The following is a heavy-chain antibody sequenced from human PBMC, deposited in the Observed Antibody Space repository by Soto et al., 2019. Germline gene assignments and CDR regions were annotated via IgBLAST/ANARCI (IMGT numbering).Heavy chain of an antibody. J-gene: IGHJ4*02. V-gene: IGHV1-18*01. CDR1: GYTFTSSN. D-gene: IGHD3-22*01. CDR2: ISTYNGNT. Sequence: QVQLVQSGAEVTKPGASVKVSCKPSGYTFTSSNINWVRQAPGQGLEWMGWISTYNGNTNYAQKLQGRVTMTTDTSTNTVYVELRSLRSDDTAVYYCARLYSRGRSDYWCQGTLVTVSS. CDR3: ARLYSRGRSDY.